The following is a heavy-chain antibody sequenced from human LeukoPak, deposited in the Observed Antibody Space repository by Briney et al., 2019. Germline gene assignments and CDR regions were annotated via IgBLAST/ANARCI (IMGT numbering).Heavy chain of an antibody. V-gene: IGHV4-4*02. Sequence: SETLSLTCAVSGGSISSSNWWSWVRQPPGKGLEWIGEIYHSGSTNYNPSLKSRVTISVDKSKNQFSLNLSSATAADTAVYYCAGQYYDGSGSYYFDYWGQGTLVTVSS. J-gene: IGHJ4*02. CDR2: IYHSGST. CDR1: GGSISSSNW. CDR3: AGQYYDGSGSYYFDY. D-gene: IGHD3-22*01.